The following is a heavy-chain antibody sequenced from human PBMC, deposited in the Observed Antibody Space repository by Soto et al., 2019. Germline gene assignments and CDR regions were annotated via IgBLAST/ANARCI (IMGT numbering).Heavy chain of an antibody. J-gene: IGHJ4*02. CDR3: ARDLGAVAGNY. D-gene: IGHD6-19*01. V-gene: IGHV3-21*01. CDR1: GFTFSSYS. Sequence: GGSLSLSCAASGFTFSSYSMNWVRQAPGKGLEWVSSISSSSSYIYYADSVKGRFTISRDNAKNSLYLQMNSLRAEDTAVYYCARDLGAVAGNYWGQGTLVTVSS. CDR2: ISSSSSYI.